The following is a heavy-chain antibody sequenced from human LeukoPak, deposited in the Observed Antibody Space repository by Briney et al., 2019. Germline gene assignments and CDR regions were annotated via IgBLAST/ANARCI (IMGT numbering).Heavy chain of an antibody. J-gene: IGHJ4*02. CDR2: IIPIFGTA. V-gene: IGHV1-69*06. CDR1: GGTFSSYA. Sequence: SVKVSCKASGGTFSSYAISWVRQAPGQGLEWMGGIIPIFGTANYAQKFQGRVTMTEDTSTDTAYMELSSLRSEDTAVYYCAIGSGSYYTFFDYWGQGTLVTVSS. D-gene: IGHD1-26*01. CDR3: AIGSGSYYTFFDY.